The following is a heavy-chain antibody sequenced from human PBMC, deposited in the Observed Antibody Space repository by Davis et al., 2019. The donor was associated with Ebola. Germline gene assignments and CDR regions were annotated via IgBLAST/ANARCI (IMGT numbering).Heavy chain of an antibody. CDR2: ISSSGSTI. V-gene: IGHV3-21*04. CDR3: ARDSPSPLYYYYYGMDV. CDR1: GFTFSSYS. Sequence: GGSLRLSCAASGFTFSSYSMNWVRQAPGKGLEWVSSISSSGSTIYYADSVKGRFTISRDNAKNSLYLQMNSLRAEDTAVYYCARDSPSPLYYYYYGMDVWGQGTTVTVSS. J-gene: IGHJ6*02.